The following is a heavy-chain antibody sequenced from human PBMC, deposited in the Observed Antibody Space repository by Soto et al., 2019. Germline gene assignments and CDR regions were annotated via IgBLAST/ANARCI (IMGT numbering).Heavy chain of an antibody. CDR3: ARDLGSEQWFFDN. CDR2: IHNSGST. Sequence: QVQLQESGPGLVKPSQTLSLTCLVSGASVSGDGSYCSWIRQHPGKGQEFIGYIHNSGSTYSNPSLENRVATSIDTSKNQFSLRLSSVTAADSAVYFCARDLGSEQWFFDNWGQGILVTVSS. D-gene: IGHD6-19*01. V-gene: IGHV4-31*03. J-gene: IGHJ4*02. CDR1: GASVSGDGSY.